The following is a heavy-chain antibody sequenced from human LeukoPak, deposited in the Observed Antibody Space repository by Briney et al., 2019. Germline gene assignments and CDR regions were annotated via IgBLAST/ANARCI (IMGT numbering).Heavy chain of an antibody. CDR2: INEDGREY. CDR3: ARGGDPGSIDY. CDR1: GFRFSDYW. J-gene: IGHJ4*02. V-gene: IGHV3-7*01. D-gene: IGHD3-10*01. Sequence: GGSLRLSCEVSGFRFSDYWMGWLRHAPGKGLEWVANINEDGREYYYVDSVKGRITISRHNAKNSLYLQMTSLRADDTAVYYCARGGDPGSIDYWGQGTLVTVSS.